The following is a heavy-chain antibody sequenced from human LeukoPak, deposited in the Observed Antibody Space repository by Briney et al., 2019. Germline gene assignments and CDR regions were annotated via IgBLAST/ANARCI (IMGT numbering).Heavy chain of an antibody. Sequence: GGSLRLSCAASGFIVSTNYMSWVRQAPGKGLEWVSVIFSGGSTYYADSVKGRFTISRDKSNNTLYLQMNSLRAEDTAVYYCAREGGSGWYPYWGQGTLVTVSS. J-gene: IGHJ4*02. CDR1: GFIVSTNY. V-gene: IGHV3-53*01. CDR2: IFSGGST. D-gene: IGHD6-19*01. CDR3: AREGGSGWYPY.